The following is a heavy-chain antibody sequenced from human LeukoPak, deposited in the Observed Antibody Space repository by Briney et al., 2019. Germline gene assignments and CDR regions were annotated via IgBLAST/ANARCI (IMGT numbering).Heavy chain of an antibody. Sequence: GGSLRLSCAASGFPFSSYWMHWVRQAPGKGLVWVSRINSDGSSTSYADSVKGRFTISRDNAKNTLYLQMNSLRAEDTAVYYCARVSMTTMYYFDDWGQGTLVTVSS. CDR1: GFPFSSYW. CDR2: INSDGSST. J-gene: IGHJ4*02. V-gene: IGHV3-74*01. D-gene: IGHD5-24*01. CDR3: ARVSMTTMYYFDD.